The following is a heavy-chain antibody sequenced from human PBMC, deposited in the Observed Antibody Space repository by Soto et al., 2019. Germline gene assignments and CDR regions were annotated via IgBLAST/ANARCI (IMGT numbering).Heavy chain of an antibody. CDR2: IKDSGSDT. D-gene: IGHD6-19*01. Sequence: PGGSLRLSCAASGFTFSGYWMSWVRQAPGKGLEWVANIKDSGSDTYYVDSVKGRFTISRDNSKNTLYLQMNSLRAEDTAVYYCAKAPNSGSAIWGQGTMVTVSS. J-gene: IGHJ3*02. V-gene: IGHV3-7*05. CDR1: GFTFSGYW. CDR3: AKAPNSGSAI.